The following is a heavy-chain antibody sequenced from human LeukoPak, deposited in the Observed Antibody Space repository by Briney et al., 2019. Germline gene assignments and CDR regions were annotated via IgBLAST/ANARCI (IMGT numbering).Heavy chain of an antibody. J-gene: IGHJ4*02. Sequence: GGYLRLSCAASGFDFSGAYMNWVRQAPGKGLEWVSVIYSGGGTYYADSVKGRFTISRDNFKNTLYLQMNSLRVEDTAVYYCARGSSAAAPHHWGQGTLVTVSS. CDR3: ARGSSAAAPHH. CDR2: IYSGGGT. V-gene: IGHV3-53*01. D-gene: IGHD6-25*01. CDR1: GFDFSGAY.